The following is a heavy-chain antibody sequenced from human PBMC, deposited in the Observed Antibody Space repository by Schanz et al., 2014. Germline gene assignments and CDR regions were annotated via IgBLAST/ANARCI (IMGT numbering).Heavy chain of an antibody. D-gene: IGHD7-27*01. CDR2: INSDGRTT. Sequence: EVQLVESGGGFVQPGGSLRLSCAASGFTFSSYWMHWVRQAPGKGLVWVSHINSDGRTTSSADSVKGRFTISRDNAKNSLYLEMTSLRGEDTAVYYCARENLNWEAFDIWGQGTVVTVSS. CDR1: GFTFSSYW. V-gene: IGHV3-74*01. J-gene: IGHJ3*02. CDR3: ARENLNWEAFDI.